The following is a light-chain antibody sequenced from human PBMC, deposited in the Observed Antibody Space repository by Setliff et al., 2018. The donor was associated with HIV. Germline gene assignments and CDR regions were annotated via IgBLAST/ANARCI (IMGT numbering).Light chain of an antibody. CDR3: VLYMGSGIWV. CDR2: STN. Sequence: QTVVTQEPSFAVSPGGTVTLTCGLSSGSVSTSSYSSWYQQTPGQAPRTLIYSTNTRSSGVPDRFSGSILGNKAALTITGAQADDESDYYCVLYMGSGIWVFGGGTKVTVL. V-gene: IGLV8-61*01. CDR1: SGSVSTSSY. J-gene: IGLJ3*02.